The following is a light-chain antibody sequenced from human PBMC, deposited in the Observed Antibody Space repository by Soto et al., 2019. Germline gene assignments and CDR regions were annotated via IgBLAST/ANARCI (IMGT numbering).Light chain of an antibody. CDR3: QQYHDWPPWT. Sequence: EIVLTQSPVTLSLSPGERATLSCRASQSVSSNLAWYQQKPGQAPRLLIYGASTRATGIPARFSGSGSGTEFTLTISSLQSEDFAVYYCQQYHDWPPWTFGQGTKVDIK. V-gene: IGKV3-15*01. CDR1: QSVSSN. CDR2: GAS. J-gene: IGKJ1*01.